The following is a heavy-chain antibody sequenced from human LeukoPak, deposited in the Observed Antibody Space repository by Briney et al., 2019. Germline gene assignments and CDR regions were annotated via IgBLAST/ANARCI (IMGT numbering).Heavy chain of an antibody. V-gene: IGHV3-7*01. CDR1: GFTFSNYW. J-gene: IGHJ4*02. Sequence: PGGSLRLSCAASGFTFSNYWMSWVRQAPGEGLEWVANIKQDGSEKYCMDSVKGRFTISRDNAKNSLYLQMNSLRAEDTAVYYCARERSSSHWGQGTLVTVSS. CDR2: IKQDGSEK. CDR3: ARERSSSH.